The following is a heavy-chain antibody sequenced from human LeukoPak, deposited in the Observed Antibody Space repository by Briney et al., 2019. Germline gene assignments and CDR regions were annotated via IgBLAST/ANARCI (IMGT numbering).Heavy chain of an antibody. CDR2: IYYSGST. CDR1: GGSISSYY. D-gene: IGHD3-22*01. CDR3: ARVTYYYDSSGRTNWFDP. J-gene: IGHJ5*02. Sequence: SETLSLTCTVSGGSISSYYWSWIRQPPGKGLEWIGHIYYSGSTNYNPSLKSRVTISVDTSKNQFSLKLSSVTAADTAVYYCARVTYYYDSSGRTNWFDPWGQGTLVTVSS. V-gene: IGHV4-59*01.